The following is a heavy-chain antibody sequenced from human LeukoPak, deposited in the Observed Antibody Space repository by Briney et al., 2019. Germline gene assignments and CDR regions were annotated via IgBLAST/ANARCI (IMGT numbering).Heavy chain of an antibody. J-gene: IGHJ3*02. CDR3: AKSNVYSLVYI. CDR1: GGSINTPNYY. CDR2: IFYSGGT. V-gene: IGHV4-39*07. D-gene: IGHD3-16*01. Sequence: SETLSLTCTVSGGSINTPNYYWGWIRQTPGKGLEWIGNIFYSGGTYYSPSLTSRLTISLDTSTNQFSLKLNSVTAADTAVYYCAKSNVYSLVYIWGQGKMVSVSS.